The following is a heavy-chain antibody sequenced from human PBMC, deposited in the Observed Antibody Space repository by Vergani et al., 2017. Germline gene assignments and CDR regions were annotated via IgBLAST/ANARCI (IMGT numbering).Heavy chain of an antibody. CDR2: INAGNDNT. CDR1: GYTFTSYA. CDR3: TREESGAFDI. D-gene: IGHD3-3*01. V-gene: IGHV1-3*01. J-gene: IGHJ3*02. Sequence: QVQLMQSGAEVKKPGASVKVSCKASGYTFTSYAMHWVRQAPGQRLEWMGWINAGNDNTKFSQKIQGRVTIIRDTSASTVYMELSSLRSEDMAVYYCTREESGAFDIWSQGTMVTVSS.